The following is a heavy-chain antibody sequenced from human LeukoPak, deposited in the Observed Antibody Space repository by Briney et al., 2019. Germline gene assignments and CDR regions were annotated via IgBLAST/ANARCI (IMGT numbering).Heavy chain of an antibody. CDR2: ISYDGSNK. Sequence: GGSLRLSCAASGFTFSSYGMHWVRQAPGKGLEWVAVISYDGSNKYYADSLKGRFTISRDNSKNTLYLQMNSLRAEDTAVYYCAKVLWFGELLQGLDYWGQGTLVTVSS. CDR1: GFTFSSYG. V-gene: IGHV3-30*18. D-gene: IGHD3-10*01. J-gene: IGHJ4*02. CDR3: AKVLWFGELLQGLDY.